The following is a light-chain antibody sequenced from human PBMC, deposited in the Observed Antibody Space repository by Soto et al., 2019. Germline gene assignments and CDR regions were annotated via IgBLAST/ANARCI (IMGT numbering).Light chain of an antibody. Sequence: QSALTQPASVSGSPGQSITISCTGTSSDVGAYNSVSWYQHHPGQAPKLIIFEVGHRPSVVSSRFSGSKSGNTASLTIFGLLSEDEADYYCSSYTGSGTVFGGGTKLTVL. V-gene: IGLV2-14*01. CDR2: EVG. CDR1: SSDVGAYNS. J-gene: IGLJ2*01. CDR3: SSYTGSGTV.